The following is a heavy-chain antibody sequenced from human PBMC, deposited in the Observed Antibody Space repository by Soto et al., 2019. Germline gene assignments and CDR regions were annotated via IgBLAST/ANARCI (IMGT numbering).Heavy chain of an antibody. V-gene: IGHV1-2*02. Sequence: QVQLVQSGAEVKKPGASVKVSCKASGYTFTGYYMHWVRQAPGQGLEWMGWINPNSGGTNYAQKLQGRVTMTRDTSISTAYMELSRLRSDDTAVYYCARVRGGYSSGWYFSPSPFDYWGQGTLVTVSS. CDR2: INPNSGGT. D-gene: IGHD6-19*01. CDR1: GYTFTGYY. J-gene: IGHJ4*02. CDR3: ARVRGGYSSGWYFSPSPFDY.